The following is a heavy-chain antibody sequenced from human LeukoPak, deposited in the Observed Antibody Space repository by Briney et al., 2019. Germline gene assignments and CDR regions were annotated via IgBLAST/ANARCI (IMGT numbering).Heavy chain of an antibody. Sequence: GGSLRLSCAASGFSFNTYAMHWVRQAPGKGLEYASAISSNGDSTYYANSVKGRFTISRDNSRKTLFLQMGSLRAEDMAVYYCARDSGGDAYNDYFDSWGQGTLVTVSS. D-gene: IGHD5-24*01. CDR1: GFSFNTYA. V-gene: IGHV3-64*01. CDR2: ISSNGDST. CDR3: ARDSGGDAYNDYFDS. J-gene: IGHJ4*02.